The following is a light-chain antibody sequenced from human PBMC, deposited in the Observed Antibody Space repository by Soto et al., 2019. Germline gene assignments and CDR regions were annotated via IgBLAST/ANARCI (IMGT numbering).Light chain of an antibody. CDR1: TSNIGAGYD. CDR3: QSYDKSLSGSYV. CDR2: ATS. V-gene: IGLV1-40*01. Sequence: QSVLTQPPSVTGAPGQSITIACTGSTSNIGAGYDVHWYQQLPGTAPKLLIYATSNRPSGVPDRFFGSKSGTSASLAISGLQAEDEADYYCQSYDKSLSGSYVFGTGTKVTVL. J-gene: IGLJ1*01.